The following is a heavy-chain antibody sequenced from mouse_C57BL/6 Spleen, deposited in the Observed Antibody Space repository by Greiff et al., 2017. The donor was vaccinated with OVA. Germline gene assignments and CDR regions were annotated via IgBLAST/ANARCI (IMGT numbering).Heavy chain of an antibody. CDR3: ARYYGSSPDWYFDV. Sequence: QVQLQQSGAELVMPGASVKLSCKASGYTFTSYWMHWVKQRPGQGLEWIGEIDPSDSYTNYNQKFKGKSTLTVDKSSSTAYMQLSSLTSEDSAVYYCARYYGSSPDWYFDVWGTGTTVTVSS. D-gene: IGHD1-1*01. V-gene: IGHV1-69*01. J-gene: IGHJ1*03. CDR2: IDPSDSYT. CDR1: GYTFTSYW.